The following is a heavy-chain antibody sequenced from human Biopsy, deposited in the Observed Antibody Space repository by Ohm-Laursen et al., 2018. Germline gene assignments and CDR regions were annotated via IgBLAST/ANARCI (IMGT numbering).Heavy chain of an antibody. CDR1: GGSISSDY. V-gene: IGHV4-59*08. CDR3: ARQYYGSGMLSYFDL. CDR2: IYYSGST. J-gene: IGHJ2*01. Sequence: GTLSLTCSVSGGSISSDYWSWIRQTPGKGLEWIGYIYYSGSTNYNPSLKSRVTISVDTSKNQFSLKLSSVTAADTAVYFCARQYYGSGMLSYFDLWGRGTLVTVSS. D-gene: IGHD3-10*01.